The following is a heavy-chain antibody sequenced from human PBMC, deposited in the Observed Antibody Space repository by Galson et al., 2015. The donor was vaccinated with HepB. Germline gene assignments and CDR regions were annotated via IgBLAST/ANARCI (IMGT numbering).Heavy chain of an antibody. J-gene: IGHJ2*01. D-gene: IGHD3-22*01. CDR1: GFTFSSYA. Sequence: SLRLSCAASGFTFSSYAMHWVRQAPGKGLEWVAVISYDGSNKYYADSVKGRFTISRDNSKNTLYLQMNSLRAEDTAVYYCARENYYDSSGYYSCFDLWGRGTLVTVSS. V-gene: IGHV3-30-3*01. CDR2: ISYDGSNK. CDR3: ARENYYDSSGYYSCFDL.